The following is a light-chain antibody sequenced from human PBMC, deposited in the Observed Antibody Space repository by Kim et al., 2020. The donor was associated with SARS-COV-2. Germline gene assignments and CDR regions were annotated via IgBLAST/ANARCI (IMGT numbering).Light chain of an antibody. CDR3: QKYNSAPWT. Sequence: ASVGDRVIITCRASQDIANSLAWYQQKSGKVPQVLIYAASTLQSGVPSRFSGSGSGTEFTLTIGSLQTEDVATYYCQKYNSAPWTFGPGTKVDIK. J-gene: IGKJ1*01. CDR2: AAS. CDR1: QDIANS. V-gene: IGKV1-27*01.